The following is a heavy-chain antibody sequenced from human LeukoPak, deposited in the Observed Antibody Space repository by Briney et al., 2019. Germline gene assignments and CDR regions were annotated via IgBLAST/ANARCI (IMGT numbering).Heavy chain of an antibody. D-gene: IGHD4-23*01. V-gene: IGHV4-59*12. CDR2: VYYTGKT. CDR3: ARLNGGTFDY. J-gene: IGHJ4*02. CDR1: AGSISTFY. Sequence: SETLSLTCTLSAGSISTFYWSWIRQPPGKGLQWIGYVYYTGKTNYNPSLKSRVSISVDTSKNQFSLKLSSVTAADTAVYYCARLNGGTFDYWGQGTLVTVSS.